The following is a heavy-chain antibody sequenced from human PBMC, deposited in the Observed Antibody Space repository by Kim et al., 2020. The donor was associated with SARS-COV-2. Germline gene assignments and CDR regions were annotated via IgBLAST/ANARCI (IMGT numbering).Heavy chain of an antibody. J-gene: IGHJ6*03. D-gene: IGHD6-6*01. CDR1: GGTFSSYA. V-gene: IGHV1-69*13. Sequence: SVKVSCKASGGTFSSYAISWVRQAPGQGLEWMGGIIPIFGTANYAQKFQGRVTITADESTSTAYMELSSLRSEDTAVYYCAMSSSSPNYYYYYMDVWGKGTTVTVSS. CDR2: IIPIFGTA. CDR3: AMSSSSPNYYYYYMDV.